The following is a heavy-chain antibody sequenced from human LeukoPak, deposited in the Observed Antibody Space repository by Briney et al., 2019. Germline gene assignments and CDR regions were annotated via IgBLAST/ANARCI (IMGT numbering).Heavy chain of an antibody. CDR1: GFTFSSYG. J-gene: IGHJ5*02. CDR2: ISYDGSNK. Sequence: GGSLRLSCAASGFTFSSYGMHWVRQAPGKGLEWVAVISYDGSNKYYADSVKGRFTISRDNAKNTLYLQMNSLRAEDTAVYYCAKEGRPGSIAVAGAIGFDPWGQGTLVTVSS. D-gene: IGHD6-19*01. CDR3: AKEGRPGSIAVAGAIGFDP. V-gene: IGHV3-30*18.